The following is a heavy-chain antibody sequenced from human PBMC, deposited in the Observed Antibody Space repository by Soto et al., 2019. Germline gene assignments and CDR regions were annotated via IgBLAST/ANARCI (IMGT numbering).Heavy chain of an antibody. J-gene: IGHJ4*02. CDR2: IKQDGSEK. V-gene: IGHV3-7*03. CDR1: GFTFSSYW. D-gene: IGHD5-12*01. CDR3: ARRRGGYNSNFDY. Sequence: GGSLRLSCAASGFTFSSYWMSWVRHAPGKGLEWVANIKQDGSEKYYVDSVKGRFTISRDNAKNSLYLQMNSLRAAATAVYSCARRRGGYNSNFDYWGQGTLVTVSS.